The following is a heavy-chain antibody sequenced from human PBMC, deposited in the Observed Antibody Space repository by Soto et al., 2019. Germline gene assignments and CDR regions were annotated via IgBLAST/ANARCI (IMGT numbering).Heavy chain of an antibody. CDR2: IIPIFGTA. J-gene: IGHJ6*02. Sequence: QVQLVQSGAEVKKPGSSVKVSCKASGGTFSSYAISWVRQAPGQGLEWMGGIIPIFGTANYAQKFQGRVTITAYESTSTAYMELSSLRSEDTAVYYCASGGTYCGGDCFISPVYYYYGMDVWGQGTTVTVSS. CDR3: ASGGTYCGGDCFISPVYYYYGMDV. D-gene: IGHD2-21*02. V-gene: IGHV1-69*01. CDR1: GGTFSSYA.